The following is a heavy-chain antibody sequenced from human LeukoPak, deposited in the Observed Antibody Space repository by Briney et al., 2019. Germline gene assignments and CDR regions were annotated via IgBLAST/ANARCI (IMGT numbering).Heavy chain of an antibody. J-gene: IGHJ6*02. Sequence: SETLSLTCAVYGGSFSGYYWSWIRQPPGKGLEWIGEINHSGSTNYNPSLKSRVTISVDTSKNQFSLKLSSVPAADTAVYYCARLRGTIFGVVPYYYYGMDVWGQGTTVTVSS. CDR3: ARLRGTIFGVVPYYYYGMDV. CDR1: GGSFSGYY. D-gene: IGHD3-3*01. V-gene: IGHV4-34*01. CDR2: INHSGST.